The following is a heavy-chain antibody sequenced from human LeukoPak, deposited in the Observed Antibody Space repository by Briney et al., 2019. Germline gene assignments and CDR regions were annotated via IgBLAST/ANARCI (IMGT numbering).Heavy chain of an antibody. Sequence: GGSLRLSCAASGFTFSSHGMHWVRQAPGKGLEWVAVVGGNAHTKFYADSVKGRFTISRDNSKNTLYLQMNSLRAEDTAVYYCAKDRERYYYDSSGPFDYWGQGTLVTVSS. CDR3: AKDRERYYYDSSGPFDY. J-gene: IGHJ4*02. CDR2: VGGNAHTK. D-gene: IGHD3-22*01. CDR1: GFTFSSHG. V-gene: IGHV3-30*02.